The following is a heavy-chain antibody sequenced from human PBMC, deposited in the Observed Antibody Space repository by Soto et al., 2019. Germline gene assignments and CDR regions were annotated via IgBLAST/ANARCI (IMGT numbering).Heavy chain of an antibody. CDR2: IYYSGST. D-gene: IGHD1-7*01. J-gene: IGHJ4*02. CDR3: ARQTGTMNHFDY. V-gene: IGHV4-39*01. CDR1: GGSISSSSYY. Sequence: SETLSLTCTVSGGSISSSSYYWGWIRQPPGKGLEWIGSIYYSGSTYYNPSLKSRVTISVXXXXXXXXXKXXXXTAADTAXYYCARQTGTMNHFDYWGQGTLVTVSS.